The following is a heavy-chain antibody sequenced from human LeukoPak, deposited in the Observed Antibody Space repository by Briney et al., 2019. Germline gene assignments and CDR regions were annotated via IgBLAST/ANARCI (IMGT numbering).Heavy chain of an antibody. V-gene: IGHV3-21*01. CDR2: ISSSSSLI. CDR1: GFTFSYYS. Sequence: GGSLRLSCAASGFTFSYYSMNWVRRAPGRGLEWVSCISSSSSLIFYSDSVRGRFTISRDNAKNLLYLHMNSLRVEDTAVYYCAKVDRGDYSSSPVPYYNYYMNVWGKGTTVTVSS. J-gene: IGHJ6*03. CDR3: AKVDRGDYSSSPVPYYNYYMNV. D-gene: IGHD6-13*01.